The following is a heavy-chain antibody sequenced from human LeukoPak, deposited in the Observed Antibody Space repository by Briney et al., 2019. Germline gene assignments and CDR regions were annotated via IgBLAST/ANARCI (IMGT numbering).Heavy chain of an antibody. CDR3: APERGTAFDV. D-gene: IGHD3-16*01. CDR1: GFTFSSYG. CDR2: ISYNGRDK. V-gene: IGHV3-30*03. Sequence: GGSLRLSCAASGFTFSSYGMHWVRQAPGKGLEWVAVISYNGRDKFYADSVTGRFTISRDNSKNTLYLQMNSLRPEDTAVYYCAPERGTAFDVWGQGTMVTVSS. J-gene: IGHJ3*01.